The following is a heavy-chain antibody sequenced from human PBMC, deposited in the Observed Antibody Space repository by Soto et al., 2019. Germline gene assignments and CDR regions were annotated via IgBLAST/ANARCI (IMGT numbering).Heavy chain of an antibody. CDR3: ARDEDYYDSSGS. CDR2: ISYDGSNK. V-gene: IGHV3-30-3*01. CDR1: GFTFSSYA. D-gene: IGHD3-22*01. J-gene: IGHJ5*02. Sequence: GGSLRLSCGASGFTFSSYAMHWVRQAPGKGLEWVAVISYDGSNKYYADSVKGRFTISRDNSKNTLYLQMNSLRAEDTAVYYCARDEDYYDSSGSWGQGTLVTVSS.